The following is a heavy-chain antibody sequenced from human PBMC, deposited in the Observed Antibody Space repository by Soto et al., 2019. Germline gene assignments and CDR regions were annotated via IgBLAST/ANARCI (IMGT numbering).Heavy chain of an antibody. Sequence: GESLKISCKGSGYSFTSYWIGWVRQMPGKGLEWMGIIYPGDSDTRYSPSFQGQVTISAVKSISTAYLQWSSLKASDTAMYYCATVVAATGDAFDIWGQGTMVTVSS. CDR1: GYSFTSYW. CDR2: IYPGDSDT. J-gene: IGHJ3*02. V-gene: IGHV5-51*01. CDR3: ATVVAATGDAFDI. D-gene: IGHD2-15*01.